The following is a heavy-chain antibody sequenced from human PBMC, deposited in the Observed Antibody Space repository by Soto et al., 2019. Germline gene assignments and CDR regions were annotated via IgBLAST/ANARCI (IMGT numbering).Heavy chain of an antibody. CDR1: GGSFSGYY. V-gene: IGHV4-34*01. D-gene: IGHD5-18*01. Sequence: SATLSLTWAVYGGSFSGYYWSWIRQPPGKGLEWIGEINHSGSTNYNPSLKSRVTISVDTSKNQFSLKLSSVTAADTAVYYCARGGYSYGYFDYWGQGTLVTVSS. J-gene: IGHJ4*02. CDR3: ARGGYSYGYFDY. CDR2: INHSGST.